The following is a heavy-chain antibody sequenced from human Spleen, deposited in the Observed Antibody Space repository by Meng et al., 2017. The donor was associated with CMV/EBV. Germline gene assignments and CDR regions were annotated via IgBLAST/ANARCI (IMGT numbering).Heavy chain of an antibody. CDR3: ARDLLLYYDSSGPTTVY. CDR2: ISGSGNTI. J-gene: IGHJ4*02. V-gene: IGHV3-11*01. CDR1: EFTFIDYS. D-gene: IGHD3-22*01. Sequence: GASLKISCAASEFTFIDYSMNWTRQAPGKGLEWLSYISGSGNTIYYADSVKGRFTISRDNAKKSLYLQMNSLRADDTSVYYCARDLLLYYDSSGPTTVYWGQGTLVTVSS.